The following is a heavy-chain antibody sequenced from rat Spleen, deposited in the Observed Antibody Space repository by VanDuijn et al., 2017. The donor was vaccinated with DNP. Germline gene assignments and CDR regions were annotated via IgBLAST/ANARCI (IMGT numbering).Heavy chain of an antibody. V-gene: IGHV5-20*01. D-gene: IGHD2-1*01. CDR1: GFTFSAYY. CDR3: ATHLHTYLGSYFDY. Sequence: EVQLVESGGNLVQPGRSLKLSCAASGFTFSAYYLAWVRQAPAKGLEWVAYIRYDGGSTYYGDSVKGRFAISRDNAQNTLYLQVDSLRSEDTATYYCATHLHTYLGSYFDYWGQGVMVTVSS. J-gene: IGHJ2*01. CDR2: IRYDGGST.